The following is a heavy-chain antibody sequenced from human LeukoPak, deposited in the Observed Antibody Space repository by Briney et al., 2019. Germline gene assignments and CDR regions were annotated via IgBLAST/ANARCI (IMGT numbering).Heavy chain of an antibody. CDR3: ARSVYYDSSGYYFHFDN. Sequence: GESLKISCKGSGYSFTSYWIGWVRQMPGKGPEWMGIIYPGDSDTRYSPSFQGQVTISADKSISTAYLQWSSLRASDTAMYYCARSVYYDSSGYYFHFDNWGQGTLVTVSS. D-gene: IGHD3-22*01. CDR2: IYPGDSDT. CDR1: GYSFTSYW. V-gene: IGHV5-51*01. J-gene: IGHJ4*02.